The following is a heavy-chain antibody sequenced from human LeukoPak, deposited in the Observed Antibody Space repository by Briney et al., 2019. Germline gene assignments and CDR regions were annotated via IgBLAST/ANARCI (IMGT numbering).Heavy chain of an antibody. V-gene: IGHV3-23*01. J-gene: IGHJ4*02. CDR1: GFTFTSYA. CDR2: LTGDGNT. Sequence: PGESLRLSCAVSGFTFTSYAMNWVRQAPGKGLEWVSVLTGDGNTYYADSVKGGFTNSRDDSKNTLFLQMNSLRAEATAVYFCAKVKWKLIGYFDYWGQGTLVTVSS. D-gene: IGHD1-20*01. CDR3: AKVKWKLIGYFDY.